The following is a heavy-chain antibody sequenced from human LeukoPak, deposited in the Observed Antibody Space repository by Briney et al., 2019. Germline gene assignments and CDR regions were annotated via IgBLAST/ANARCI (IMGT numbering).Heavy chain of an antibody. Sequence: PGGSLRLSCAASGFTFSSYSMNWVRQAPGKGLEWVSFISTSSNTIYYADSVKGRFTISRDNAKNSLYLQMNSLRDEDTAVYYCGRVRSGYHLDYWGQGTLVTVSS. CDR1: GFTFSSYS. D-gene: IGHD3-22*01. J-gene: IGHJ4*02. CDR2: ISTSSNTI. V-gene: IGHV3-48*02. CDR3: GRVRSGYHLDY.